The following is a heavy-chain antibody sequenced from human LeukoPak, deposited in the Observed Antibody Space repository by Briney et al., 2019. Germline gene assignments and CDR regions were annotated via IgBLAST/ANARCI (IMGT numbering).Heavy chain of an antibody. J-gene: IGHJ4*02. CDR2: IRSKANSYAT. V-gene: IGHV3-73*01. CDR1: GFTFSGSA. CDR3: TRFYYCSGGSCYSDY. D-gene: IGHD2-15*01. Sequence: GSLRLSCAASGFTFSGSAMHWVRQASGKGLEWVGRIRSKANSYATAYAASVKGRFTISRDDSKNTAYLQMNSLKTEDTAVYYCTRFYYCSGGSCYSDYWGQGTLVTVSS.